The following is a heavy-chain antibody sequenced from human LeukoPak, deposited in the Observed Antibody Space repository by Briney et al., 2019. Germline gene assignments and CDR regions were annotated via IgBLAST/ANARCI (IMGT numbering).Heavy chain of an antibody. J-gene: IGHJ4*02. CDR2: VSVSGDGT. CDR3: AKSSGVYFQESGCCI. V-gene: IGHV3-23*01. CDR1: GFTFRGYA. D-gene: IGHD6-13*01. Sequence: GGSLRLSCAASGFTFRGYAMNWVRQAPGKGLEWVSGVSVSGDGTYYADSVKGRFTVSRDNSENTLFLQMNSLRAEDTALYYCAKSSGVYFQESGCCIWGQGTLVTVSS.